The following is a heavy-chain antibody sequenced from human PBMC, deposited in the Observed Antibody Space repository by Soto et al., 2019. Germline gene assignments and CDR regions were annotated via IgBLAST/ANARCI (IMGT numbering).Heavy chain of an antibody. CDR3: ARDSGDDPEY. J-gene: IGHJ4*01. CDR2: ISSTATTI. Sequence: EVRLVESGGGLVQPGGSLRLSCVVSGFTFRAYSMNWVRQAPGKGLEWISYISSTATTIYYADSVKGRFTISRDNAQMSLSLQMSSLRDEDTAVYYCARDSGDDPEYWGHGTLVTVSS. V-gene: IGHV3-48*02. CDR1: GFTFRAYS. D-gene: IGHD4-17*01.